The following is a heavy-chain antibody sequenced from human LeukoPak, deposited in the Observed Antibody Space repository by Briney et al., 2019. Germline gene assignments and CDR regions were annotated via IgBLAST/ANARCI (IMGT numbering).Heavy chain of an antibody. CDR1: GYTFTGYY. CDR2: VNPNSGDT. CDR3: ARASGSYWWFDS. Sequence: ASVKVSCKASGYTFTGYYLHWVRQAPGQGLEWMGCVNPNSGDTNYAQKFQGSVTMTRDTSISTVYMELSRLRSDDTAVCYCARASGSYWWFDSWGQGTLVTVSS. D-gene: IGHD1-26*01. J-gene: IGHJ5*01. V-gene: IGHV1-2*02.